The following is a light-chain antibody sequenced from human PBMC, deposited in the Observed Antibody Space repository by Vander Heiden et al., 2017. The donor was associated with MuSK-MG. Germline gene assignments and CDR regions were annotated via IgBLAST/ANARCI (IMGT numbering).Light chain of an antibody. CDR1: QSVIANSNDKNY. CDR2: WAS. CDR3: QQYYSTPRT. Sequence: DIVMTQSPDSLDVSLGARATINCKSSQSVIANSNDKNYLAWYQQKPGQPPKLLIYWASTRESGVPDRFSGSGSGTDFTLTISSLQAEDVAVYYCQQYYSTPRTFGQGTKVEI. V-gene: IGKV4-1*01. J-gene: IGKJ1*01.